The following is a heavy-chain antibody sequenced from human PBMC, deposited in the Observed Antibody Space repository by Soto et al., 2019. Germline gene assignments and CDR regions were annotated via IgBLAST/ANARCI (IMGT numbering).Heavy chain of an antibody. CDR3: ARDILPDVDTAMALDY. D-gene: IGHD5-18*01. CDR1: GFTFSSYG. J-gene: IGHJ4*02. CDR2: IWYDGSNK. V-gene: IGHV3-33*01. Sequence: QVQLVESGGGVVQPGRSLRLSCAASGFTFSSYGMHWVRQAPGKGLEWVAVIWYDGSNKYYADSVKGRFTISRDNSKNTLYLQMNSLRAEDTAVYYCARDILPDVDTAMALDYWGQGTLVTVSS.